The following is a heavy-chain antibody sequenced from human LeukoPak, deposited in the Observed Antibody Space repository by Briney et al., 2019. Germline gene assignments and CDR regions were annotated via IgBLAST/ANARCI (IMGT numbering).Heavy chain of an antibody. D-gene: IGHD5-12*01. J-gene: IGHJ4*02. CDR1: GGSISSYY. CDR3: ARDRGGSGSYYIDY. V-gene: IGHV4-59*01. Sequence: SETLSLTCTVSGGSISSYYWSWIRQPPGKGLEWIGYIYYSGSTNYNPSLKSRVTISVDTSKNQFSLKLSSVTAADTAVYYCARDRGGSGSYYIDYWGQGTLVTVSS. CDR2: IYYSGST.